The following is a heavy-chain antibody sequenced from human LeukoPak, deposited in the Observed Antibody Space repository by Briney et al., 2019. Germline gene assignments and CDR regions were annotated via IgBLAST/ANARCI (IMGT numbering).Heavy chain of an antibody. CDR1: GFTFSDYY. Sequence: GGSLRLSCAASGFTFSDYYMSWIRQAPGKGLEWVSYISSSSSYTNYADSVKGRFTISRDNAKNSLYLQMNSLRAEDTAVFYCEARRAYDILTGYYLWGQGTLVTVSS. J-gene: IGHJ4*02. CDR2: ISSSSSYT. CDR3: EARRAYDILTGYYL. D-gene: IGHD3-9*01. V-gene: IGHV3-11*06.